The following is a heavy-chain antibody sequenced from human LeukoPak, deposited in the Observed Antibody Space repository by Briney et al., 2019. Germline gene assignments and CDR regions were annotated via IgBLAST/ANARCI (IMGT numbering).Heavy chain of an antibody. CDR3: ARESVKHTTLDY. D-gene: IGHD4-11*01. CDR2: IYYSGST. J-gene: IGHJ4*02. V-gene: IGHV4-39*02. CDR1: GFTFSSYW. Sequence: GSLRLSCAVSGFTFSSYWMSWVRQPPGKGLEWIGSIYYSGSTYYNPSLKSRVTISVDTSKNQFSLKLSSVTAADTAVYYCARESVKHTTLDYWGQGTLVTVSS.